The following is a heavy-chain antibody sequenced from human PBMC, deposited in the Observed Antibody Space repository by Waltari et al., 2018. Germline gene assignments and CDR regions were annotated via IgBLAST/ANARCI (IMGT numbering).Heavy chain of an antibody. D-gene: IGHD6-19*01. V-gene: IGHV5-51*01. Sequence: ELHLVQSGPEVKTPWESLKISCAGSGYSFTSYWIGSVRHLPGKGLEWRGIIDPGDADTRYSPSFQGQVTISADKSISTADLQWSSLKASDTAMYDCARTIAVAGTPGVDYWGQGTLVTVSS. CDR2: IDPGDADT. CDR1: GYSFTSYW. J-gene: IGHJ4*02. CDR3: ARTIAVAGTPGVDY.